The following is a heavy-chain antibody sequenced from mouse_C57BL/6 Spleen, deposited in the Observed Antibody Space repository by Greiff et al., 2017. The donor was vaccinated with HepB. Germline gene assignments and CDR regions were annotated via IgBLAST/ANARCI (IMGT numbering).Heavy chain of an antibody. CDR1: GFTFSDYG. D-gene: IGHD2-1*01. J-gene: IGHJ2*01. V-gene: IGHV5-17*01. CDR2: ISSGSSTI. CDR3: AREGNYVGDY. Sequence: EVMLVESGGGLVKPGGSLKLSCAASGFTFSDYGMHWVRQAPEKGLEWVAYISSGSSTIYYADTVKGRFTISRDNAKNTLFLQMTSLRSEDTAMYYCAREGNYVGDYWGQGTTLTVSS.